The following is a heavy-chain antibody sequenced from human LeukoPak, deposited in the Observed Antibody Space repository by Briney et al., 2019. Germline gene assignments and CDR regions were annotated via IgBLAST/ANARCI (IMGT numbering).Heavy chain of an antibody. V-gene: IGHV4-39*01. Sequence: SETLSLTCTVSGGSISSSSYYWGWIRQPPGKGLEWIGSIYYSGSTYYNPSLKSRVTISVDTSKNQFSLKLSSVTAADTAVYYCARHIWSGQENWFDPWGQGTLVTVSS. J-gene: IGHJ5*02. CDR1: GGSISSSSYY. CDR2: IYYSGST. CDR3: ARHIWSGQENWFDP. D-gene: IGHD3-3*01.